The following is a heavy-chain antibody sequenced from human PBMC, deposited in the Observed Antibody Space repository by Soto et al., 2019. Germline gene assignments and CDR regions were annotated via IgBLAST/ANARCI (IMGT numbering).Heavy chain of an antibody. V-gene: IGHV4-34*01. CDR1: GGALSGYY. Sequence: QVQLQQWGAGLLKPSETLSLNCAVNGGALSGYYWSWIRQPPWKGLEWIGEIKDGGRTNYSPSLKSRATISSDTSNNQFSLRLYSVTAADTGVYYCARGQEGVVATHWDQGTLVTVSS. J-gene: IGHJ4*02. D-gene: IGHD5-12*01. CDR3: ARGQEGVVATH. CDR2: IKDGGRT.